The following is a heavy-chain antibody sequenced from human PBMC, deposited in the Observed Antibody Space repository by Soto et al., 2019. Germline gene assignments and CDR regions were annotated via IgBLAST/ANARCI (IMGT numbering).Heavy chain of an antibody. V-gene: IGHV3-7*01. Sequence: GGSLRLSCAASGFTFSSYWMSWVRQAPGKGLEWVANIKQDGSEKYYVDSVKGRFTISRDNAKNALYLQMNSLRAEDTAVYDWARAPDYDFWSGSYYYYGMDVWGQGTTVTVSS. J-gene: IGHJ6*02. CDR1: GFTFSSYW. CDR2: IKQDGSEK. CDR3: ARAPDYDFWSGSYYYYGMDV. D-gene: IGHD3-3*01.